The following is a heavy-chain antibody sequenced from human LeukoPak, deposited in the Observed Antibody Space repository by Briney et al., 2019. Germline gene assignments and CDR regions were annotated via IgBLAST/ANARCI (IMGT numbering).Heavy chain of an antibody. Sequence: SETLSLTCAVYGGSFSGYYWSWIRQPPGKGLEWIGEINHSGSTNYNPSLKSRVTISVDTSKNQFSLKLCSVTAADTAVYYCARFNSGSYQHYFDYWGQGTLVTVSS. J-gene: IGHJ4*02. CDR1: GGSFSGYY. CDR3: ARFNSGSYQHYFDY. V-gene: IGHV4-34*01. CDR2: INHSGST. D-gene: IGHD1-26*01.